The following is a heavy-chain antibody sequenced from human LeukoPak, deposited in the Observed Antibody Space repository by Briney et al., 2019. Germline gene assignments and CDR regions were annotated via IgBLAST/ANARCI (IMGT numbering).Heavy chain of an antibody. CDR3: ARGFNERLRFLEWLWGPPDWFDP. CDR1: GYTLTELS. CDR2: FDPEDGET. Sequence: GASVKVSCKVSGYTLTELSMHWVRQAPGKGLEWMGGFDPEDGETIYAQKFQGRVTMTRNTSISTAYMELSSLGSEDTAVYYCARGFNERLRFLEWLWGPPDWFDPWGQGTLVTVSS. D-gene: IGHD3-3*01. J-gene: IGHJ5*02. V-gene: IGHV1-24*01.